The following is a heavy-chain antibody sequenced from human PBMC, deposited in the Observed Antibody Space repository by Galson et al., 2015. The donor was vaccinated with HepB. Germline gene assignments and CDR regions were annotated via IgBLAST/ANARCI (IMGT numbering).Heavy chain of an antibody. CDR1: GGTFSSYA. J-gene: IGHJ5*02. V-gene: IGHV1-69*13. CDR3: TRGGVPVAKGDWFDP. Sequence: SVKVSCKASGGTFSSYAIIWVRQAPGQGLEWMGGFIPIFETPHYAQKFQGRVTITADESTTTAYMELSSLTSEDTAVYYCTRGGVPVAKGDWFDPWGQGTLVTVSS. D-gene: IGHD3-3*01. CDR2: FIPIFETP.